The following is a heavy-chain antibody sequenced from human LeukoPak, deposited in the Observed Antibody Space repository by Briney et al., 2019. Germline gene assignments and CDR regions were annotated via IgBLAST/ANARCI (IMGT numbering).Heavy chain of an antibody. CDR1: GGSFSGYY. V-gene: IGHV4-34*01. D-gene: IGHD1-1*01. J-gene: IGHJ4*02. CDR2: INHSGST. Sequence: SETLSLTCAVYGGSFSGYYWSWIRQPPGKGLEWIGEINHSGSTNYNPSLKSRVTISVDTSKNQFSLKLSSVTAADTAVYYCASRTTGTIKIDYWGQGTLVTVSS. CDR3: ASRTTGTIKIDY.